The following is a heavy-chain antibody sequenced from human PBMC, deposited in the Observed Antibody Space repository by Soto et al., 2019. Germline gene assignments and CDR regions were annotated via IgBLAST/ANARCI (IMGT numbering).Heavy chain of an antibody. CDR2: IYYSGST. CDR1: GGSISSGGYY. D-gene: IGHD3-10*01. Sequence: QVQLQESGPGLVKPSQTLSLTCTVSGGSISSGGYYWSWIRQHPGKGLEWIGYIYYSGSTSYNPSLKSRVTISVDPSKNQFSLKLSSVPAADTAVYYCARDERWFGATYYYGMDVWGQGTTVTVSS. J-gene: IGHJ6*02. CDR3: ARDERWFGATYYYGMDV. V-gene: IGHV4-31*03.